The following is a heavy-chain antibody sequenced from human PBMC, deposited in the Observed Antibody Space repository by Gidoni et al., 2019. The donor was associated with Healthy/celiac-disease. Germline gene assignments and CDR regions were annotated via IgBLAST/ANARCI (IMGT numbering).Heavy chain of an antibody. D-gene: IGHD3-3*01. V-gene: IGHV4-31*03. CDR3: ARGGGGRYDFWSGYPGYGMDV. Sequence: QVQLQESGPGLVKPSQTLSLTCTLSGASTTSVGYYLIWIRPPPGQGLWWDGCISCDGTRHHPGKGLEWIGYIYYSGSTYYNPSLKSRVTISVDTSKNQFSLKLSSVTAADTAVYYCARGGGGRYDFWSGYPGYGMDVWGQGTTVTVSS. J-gene: IGHJ6*02. CDR2: IYYSGST. CDR1: GASTTSVGYY.